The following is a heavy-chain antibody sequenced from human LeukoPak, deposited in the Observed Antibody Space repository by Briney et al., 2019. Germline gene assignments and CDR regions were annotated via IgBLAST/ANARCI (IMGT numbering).Heavy chain of an antibody. J-gene: IGHJ4*02. CDR1: GGSFSGYY. CDR3: ARSSVGSGSNFDY. Sequence: SETLSLTCAVFGGSFSGYYWNWIRQPPGKGLGWIGQINPSRNTNYNPSLKSRVTMSVDTSKNHFSLNLSSVTAADTAMYYCARSSVGSGSNFDYWGQGTLVTVSS. D-gene: IGHD3-10*01. V-gene: IGHV4-34*01. CDR2: INPSRNT.